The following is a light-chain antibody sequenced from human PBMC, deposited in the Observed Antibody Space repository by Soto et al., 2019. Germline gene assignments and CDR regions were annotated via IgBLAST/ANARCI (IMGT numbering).Light chain of an antibody. V-gene: IGKV3-20*01. CDR1: QSVSSSY. J-gene: IGKJ5*01. Sequence: EIVLTQSPGTLSLSPGERATLSCRASQSVSSSYLAWYQQKPGQAPRLLIYDTSSRATGIPDRFSGSGSGTDFTLAISRLEPEDFAVYYCQQYSTSPISFGRGTRLEIK. CDR3: QQYSTSPIS. CDR2: DTS.